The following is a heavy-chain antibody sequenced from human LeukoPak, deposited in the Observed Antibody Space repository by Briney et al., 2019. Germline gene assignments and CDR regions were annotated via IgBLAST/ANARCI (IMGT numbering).Heavy chain of an antibody. CDR1: GYTFTGYY. D-gene: IGHD2-2*01. J-gene: IGHJ6*02. CDR3: ARGDCSSTSCYLYYYYGMDV. V-gene: IGHV1-2*02. CDR2: INPNRGGT. Sequence: GASVKVSCKASGYTFTGYYMHWVRQPPGQGGEGMGWINPNRGGTNYAQKFQGRVTMTRDTSISTAYMELSRLRSDDTAVYYCARGDCSSTSCYLYYYYGMDVWGQGTTVTVSS.